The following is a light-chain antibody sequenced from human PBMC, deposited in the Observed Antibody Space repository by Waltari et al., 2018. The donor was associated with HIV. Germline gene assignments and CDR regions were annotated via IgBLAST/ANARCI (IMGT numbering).Light chain of an antibody. V-gene: IGKV4-1*01. CDR2: WAS. J-gene: IGKJ1*01. CDR3: QQYYSTPWT. CDR1: QSVLYSSNNKNY. Sequence: DIVMTQSPDSLVVSLGERATINCKSSQSVLYSSNNKNYLAWYQQKPGQPPKLLIYWASTRESGVPDRFSGSGSGTDFTLTISSLQAEDVAVYYCQQYYSTPWTFGQGIKVEIK.